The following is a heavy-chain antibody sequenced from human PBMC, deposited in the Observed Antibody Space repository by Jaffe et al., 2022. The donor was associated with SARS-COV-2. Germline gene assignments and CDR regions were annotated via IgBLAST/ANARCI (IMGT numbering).Heavy chain of an antibody. CDR1: GFTFSSYA. CDR2: ISGSGGST. J-gene: IGHJ4*02. CDR3: AKVISGGLIVGATNFDY. D-gene: IGHD1-26*01. Sequence: EVQLLESGGGLVQPGGSLRLSCAASGFTFSSYAMSWVRQAPGKGLEWVSAISGSGGSTYYADSVKGRFTISRDNSKNTLYLQMNSLRAEDTAVYYCAKVISGGLIVGATNFDYWGQGTLVTVSS. V-gene: IGHV3-23*01.